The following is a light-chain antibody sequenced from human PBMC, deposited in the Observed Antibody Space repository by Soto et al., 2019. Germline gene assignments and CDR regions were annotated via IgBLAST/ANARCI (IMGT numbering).Light chain of an antibody. CDR2: TNN. CDR3: ATRDDSLKGRV. V-gene: IGLV1-44*01. J-gene: IGLJ3*02. CDR1: SSNIGSHT. Sequence: QSVLTQPPSASGTPGQRVTISCSGGSSNIGSHTVSWYQQLPGTAPKLLMYTNNQRPSGVPDRFSGSKSGTSASLAISGLQSEDEADYYCATRDDSLKGRVFGGGTKVTVL.